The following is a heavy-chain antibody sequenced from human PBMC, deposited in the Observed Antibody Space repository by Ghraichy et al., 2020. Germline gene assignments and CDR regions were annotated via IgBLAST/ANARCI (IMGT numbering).Heavy chain of an antibody. J-gene: IGHJ6*03. D-gene: IGHD6-19*01. CDR1: GGSISSYY. CDR2: MYNSGST. CDR3: ARGGIAVAYYMDV. Sequence: SETLSLTCTVSGGSISSYYWSWIRQPPGKGLEWIGYMYNSGSTNYNPSLKSRVTISVDTSKNQFSLKLSSVTAADTAVYYCARGGIAVAYYMDVWGKGTTVTVSS. V-gene: IGHV4-59*01.